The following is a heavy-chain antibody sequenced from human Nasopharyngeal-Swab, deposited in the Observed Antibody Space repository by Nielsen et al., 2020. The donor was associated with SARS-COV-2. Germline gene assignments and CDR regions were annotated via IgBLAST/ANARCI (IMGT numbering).Heavy chain of an antibody. Sequence: ASVKVSCKASGYTFINYAIHWVRQAPGQSLEYMGWINPDNSNTRYSHNFQGRVTITRDTSASTAYLELSSLRSEDTAIYYCSRDRPEVSYWGQGTLVTVSS. CDR3: SRDRPEVSY. CDR1: GYTFINYA. CDR2: INPDNSNT. V-gene: IGHV1-3*01. J-gene: IGHJ4*02.